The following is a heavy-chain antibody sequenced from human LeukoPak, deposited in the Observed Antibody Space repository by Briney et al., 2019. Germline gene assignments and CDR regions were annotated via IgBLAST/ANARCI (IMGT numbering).Heavy chain of an antibody. CDR2: IYYSGST. V-gene: IGHV4-39*07. J-gene: IGHJ4*02. CDR3: AREILYDSTGYYL. CDR1: GGSISSSGYY. D-gene: IGHD3-22*01. Sequence: PSETLSLTCTVSGGSISSSGYYWGWIRQSPGEGLEWIGNIYYSGSTYCNPSLNIRVTISVDTSKNQFSLNLRSVTAADTAVYYCAREILYDSTGYYLWGQGTLVTVSS.